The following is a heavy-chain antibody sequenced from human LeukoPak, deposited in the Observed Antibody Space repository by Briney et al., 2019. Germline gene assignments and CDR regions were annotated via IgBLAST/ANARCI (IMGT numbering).Heavy chain of an antibody. CDR2: IYYSGGT. D-gene: IGHD3-22*01. CDR3: ARKYYYDSSGSNWFDP. CDR1: GGSISSSGYY. Sequence: SETLSLTCTVSGGSISSSGYYWGWIRQPPGKGLEWIGSIYYSGGTYYNPSLKSRVTISVDTSKNQFSLKLSSVTAADTAVYYCARKYYYDSSGSNWFDPWGQGTLVTVSS. V-gene: IGHV4-39*01. J-gene: IGHJ5*02.